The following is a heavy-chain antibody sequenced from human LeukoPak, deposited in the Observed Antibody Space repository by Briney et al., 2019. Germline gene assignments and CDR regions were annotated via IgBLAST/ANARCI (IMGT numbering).Heavy chain of an antibody. CDR1: GGSMSPYH. D-gene: IGHD6-19*01. J-gene: IGHJ4*02. CDR3: ARAVSGRFDY. Sequence: SETLSLTCTVSGGSMSPYHWGWIRQPPGKGLEWTGYIYYSGSTNYNPSLNSRVTISVDTSKNQSSLRLSSVTAAATAIYYCARAVSGRFDYWGQGTLVTVSS. CDR2: IYYSGST. V-gene: IGHV4-59*12.